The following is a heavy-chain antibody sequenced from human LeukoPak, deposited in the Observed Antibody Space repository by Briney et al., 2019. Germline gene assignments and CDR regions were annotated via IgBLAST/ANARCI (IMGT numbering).Heavy chain of an antibody. CDR3: ARGVRNYYYYMDV. CDR2: IYPGESDT. V-gene: IGHV5-51*01. Sequence: GESLKISCKGSGYSFTSYWIGWVRQMPGKGLECMGIIYPGESDTRYSPSFQGQVTISADKSISTAYLQWSSLKASDTAMYYCARGVRNYYYYMDVWGKGTTVTISS. CDR1: GYSFTSYW. D-gene: IGHD3-10*01. J-gene: IGHJ6*03.